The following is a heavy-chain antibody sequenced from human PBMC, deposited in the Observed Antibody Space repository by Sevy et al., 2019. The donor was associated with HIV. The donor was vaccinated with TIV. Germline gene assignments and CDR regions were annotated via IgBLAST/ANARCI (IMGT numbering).Heavy chain of an antibody. D-gene: IGHD3-10*01. Sequence: GSLRLSCAVSGTNFRAFAMHWVRQAPGKGLEWVAALSLQGSNKDYADSLKGRFTVSRDNSKDTLYLQMNSLRAEDTATYYCAKDVVGGTYYIENYFYGLDVWGRGTTVTVSS. V-gene: IGHV3-30*18. CDR1: GTNFRAFA. J-gene: IGHJ6*02. CDR2: LSLQGSNK. CDR3: AKDVVGGTYYIENYFYGLDV.